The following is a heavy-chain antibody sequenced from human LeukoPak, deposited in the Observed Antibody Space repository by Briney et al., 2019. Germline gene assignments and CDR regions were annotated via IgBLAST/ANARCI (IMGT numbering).Heavy chain of an antibody. V-gene: IGHV4-39*07. CDR1: GGSISSSSYY. D-gene: IGHD4-17*01. J-gene: IGHJ4*02. CDR3: ARDSTVTPLGGY. CDR2: IYYSGST. Sequence: SETLSLTRTVSGGSISSSSYYWGWIRQPPGKGPEWIGSIYYSGSTYYNPSLKSRVTISVDTSKNQFSLKLSSVTAADTAVYYCARDSTVTPLGGYWGQGTLVTVSS.